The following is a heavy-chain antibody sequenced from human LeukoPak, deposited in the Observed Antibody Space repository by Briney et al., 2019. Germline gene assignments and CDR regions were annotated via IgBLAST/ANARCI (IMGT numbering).Heavy chain of an antibody. Sequence: PGGSLRLSCAASGFTFSSYEMNWVRQAPGKGLDWVSYISSSGSTIYYADSVKGRFTISRDNAKNSLYLQMNSLRAEDTAVYYCARGRMDTMGDAFDIWGQGTMVTVSS. J-gene: IGHJ3*02. D-gene: IGHD5-12*01. CDR3: ARGRMDTMGDAFDI. V-gene: IGHV3-48*03. CDR2: ISSSGSTI. CDR1: GFTFSSYE.